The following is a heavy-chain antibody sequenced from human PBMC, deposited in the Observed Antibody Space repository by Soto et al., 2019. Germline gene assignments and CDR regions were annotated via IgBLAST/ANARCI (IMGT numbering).Heavy chain of an antibody. CDR3: ARGPRAVVPAASFDY. J-gene: IGHJ4*02. CDR1: GFTFSSYG. V-gene: IGHV3-33*01. D-gene: IGHD2-2*01. Sequence: VGSLRLSCAASGFTFSSYGMHWVRQAPGKGLEWVAVIWYDGTNKYYADSVKGRFTISRDNSKNTLYLQLSSLRAEDTAVYYCARGPRAVVPAASFDYWGQGTLVTVSS. CDR2: IWYDGTNK.